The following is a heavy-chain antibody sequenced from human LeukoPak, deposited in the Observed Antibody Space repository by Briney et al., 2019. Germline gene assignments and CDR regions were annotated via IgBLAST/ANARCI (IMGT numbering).Heavy chain of an antibody. CDR1: GFTFSSYA. D-gene: IGHD2-15*01. CDR3: AKADGYCSGGSCYSPNYLDY. CDR2: ISGSGGST. J-gene: IGHJ4*02. Sequence: GGSLRLSCAASGFTFSSYAMSWVRQAPGKGLEWVSAISGSGGSTYYADSVKGRFTISRDNSKNTLYLQMNSLRAEDTAVYYCAKADGYCSGGSCYSPNYLDYWGQGTLVTVSS. V-gene: IGHV3-23*01.